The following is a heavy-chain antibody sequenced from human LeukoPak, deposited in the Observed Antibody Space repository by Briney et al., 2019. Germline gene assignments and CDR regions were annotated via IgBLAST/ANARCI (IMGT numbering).Heavy chain of an antibody. CDR1: GFTFSAYG. J-gene: IGHJ6*02. V-gene: IGHV3-48*02. Sequence: GGSLRLSCAASGFTFSAYGINWVRQAPGKGLEWVSYISSTSSTIHYADAVKGRFTISRDNAKNSLYLQMNSLRDEDTAVYYCARRSYGMDVWGQGTTVTVSS. CDR3: ARRSYGMDV. CDR2: ISSTSSTI.